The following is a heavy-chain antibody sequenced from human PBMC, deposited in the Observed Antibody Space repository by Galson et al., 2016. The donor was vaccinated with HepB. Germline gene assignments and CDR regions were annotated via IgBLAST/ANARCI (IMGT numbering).Heavy chain of an antibody. V-gene: IGHV3-23*01. Sequence: SLRLSCVASGFTFSSYALSWVRQAPGKGLEWVSAVSGSDDYSTYYADSVKGRFTISRDNSKSTMYLQMKSLTVEDTALYYCAGQYSSTWASFDYWGQGTMVTVSS. D-gene: IGHD6-13*01. CDR1: GFTFSSYA. CDR3: AGQYSSTWASFDY. J-gene: IGHJ4*02. CDR2: VSGSDDYST.